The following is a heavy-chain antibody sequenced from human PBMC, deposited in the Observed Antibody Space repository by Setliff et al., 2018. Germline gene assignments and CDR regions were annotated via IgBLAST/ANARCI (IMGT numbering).Heavy chain of an antibody. CDR2: IYHSGST. V-gene: IGHV4-38-2*01. Sequence: SETLSLTCAVSGYSIRSGYYWGWIRQPPGKGLEWIGSIYHSGSTYYSPSLRSRVTMSVDTSKKQLSLKLSTVTAADTAVYYCRFWSSYYKNDYWAQGTLVTVSS. CDR3: RFWSSYYKNDY. D-gene: IGHD3-3*01. J-gene: IGHJ4*02. CDR1: GYSIRSGYY.